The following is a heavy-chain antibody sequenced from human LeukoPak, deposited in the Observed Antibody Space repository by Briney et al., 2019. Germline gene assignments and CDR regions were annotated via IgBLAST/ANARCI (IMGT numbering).Heavy chain of an antibody. CDR1: GGSISSSSYY. CDR3: ARDLAAGTYFDY. Sequence: PSETLSLTCTVSGGSISSSSYYWGWIRQPPGKGLEWIGRIYTSGSTNYNPSLKSRVTMSVDTSKNQFSLKLSSVTAADTAVYYCARDLAAGTYFDYWGQGTLVTVSS. D-gene: IGHD6-13*01. CDR2: IYTSGST. J-gene: IGHJ4*02. V-gene: IGHV4-39*07.